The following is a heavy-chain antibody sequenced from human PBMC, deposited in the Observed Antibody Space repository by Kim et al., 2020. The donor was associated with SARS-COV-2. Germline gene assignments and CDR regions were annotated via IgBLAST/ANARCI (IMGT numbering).Heavy chain of an antibody. CDR3: ARDRYSSSWHLYNWFDP. CDR2: IYTSGST. J-gene: IGHJ5*02. CDR1: CGSISSGSYY. V-gene: IGHV4-61*02. Sequence: SETLSLTCTVSCGSISSGSYYWSWIRQPAGKGLEWIGRIYTSGSTNYNPSLKSRVTISVDTSKNQFSLKLSSVTAADTAVYYCARDRYSSSWHLYNWFDPWGQGTLVTVSS. D-gene: IGHD6-13*01.